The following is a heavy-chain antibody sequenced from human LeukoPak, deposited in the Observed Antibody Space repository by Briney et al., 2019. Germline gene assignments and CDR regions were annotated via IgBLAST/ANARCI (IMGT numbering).Heavy chain of an antibody. J-gene: IGHJ4*02. CDR1: GGSISSYY. CDR3: ARGAYSSSWHFDY. D-gene: IGHD6-13*01. Sequence: PSETLSLTCTVSGGSISSYYWSWIRQPPGKGLEWIGYIYYSGSTNYNPSLKSRVTISVDTSKNQFSLKLSSVTAADTAVYYCARGAYSSSWHFDYWGQGTLVTVSS. V-gene: IGHV4-59*01. CDR2: IYYSGST.